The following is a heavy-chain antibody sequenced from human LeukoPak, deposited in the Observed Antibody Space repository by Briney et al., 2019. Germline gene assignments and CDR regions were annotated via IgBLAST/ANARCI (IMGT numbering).Heavy chain of an antibody. CDR2: INAGNGNT. CDR1: GYTFTSYA. V-gene: IGHV1-3*01. Sequence: ASVKVSCKASGYTFTSYAIHWVRQAPGQRLEWMGWINAGNGNTKYSQKFQGRVTITRDTSASTAYMELSSLRSEHTAVYYCARYGSVVDTAIFDYWGQGTLVTVSS. D-gene: IGHD5-18*01. J-gene: IGHJ4*02. CDR3: ARYGSVVDTAIFDY.